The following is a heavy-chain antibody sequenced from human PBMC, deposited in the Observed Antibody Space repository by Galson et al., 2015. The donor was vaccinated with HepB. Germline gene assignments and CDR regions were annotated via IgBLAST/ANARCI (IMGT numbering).Heavy chain of an antibody. CDR3: ARHGRDGYKP. Sequence: LSLTCTVSGGSISSYYWSWIRQPPGKGLEWIGYIYYSGSTNYNPSLKSRVTISVDTSKNQFSLKLSSVTAADTAVYYCARHGRDGYKPWGQGTLVTVSS. V-gene: IGHV4-59*08. CDR2: IYYSGST. J-gene: IGHJ5*02. D-gene: IGHD5-24*01. CDR1: GGSISSYY.